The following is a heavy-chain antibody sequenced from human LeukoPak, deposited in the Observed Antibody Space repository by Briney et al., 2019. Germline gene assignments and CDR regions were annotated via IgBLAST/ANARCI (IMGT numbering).Heavy chain of an antibody. V-gene: IGHV1-18*01. J-gene: IGHJ5*02. D-gene: IGHD6-6*01. CDR3: ARSSWFDP. CDR1: GYIFTNYG. CDR2: ISAHNGDT. Sequence: ASVKVSCKASGYIFTNYGITWVRRAPGQGLEWMGWISAHNGDTNYAQKLQGRVTLTTDTSTSTVYMELKSLRSDDTAVYYCARSSWFDPWGQGTLVTVSS.